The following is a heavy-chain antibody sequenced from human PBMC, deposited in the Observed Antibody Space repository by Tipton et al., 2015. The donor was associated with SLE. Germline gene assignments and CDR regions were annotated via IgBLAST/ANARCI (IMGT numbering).Heavy chain of an antibody. J-gene: IGHJ3*02. V-gene: IGHV4-34*01. CDR1: GGSFSGYY. CDR3: AKRSTSAGGDAFDI. Sequence: TLSLTCAVYGGSFSGYYWSWIRQPPGKGLEWIGEINHSGSTNYNPSLKSRVTISVDRSKNQFSLKLSSVTAADTAVYYCAKRSTSAGGDAFDIWGQGTMVTVSS. D-gene: IGHD2-2*01. CDR2: INHSGST.